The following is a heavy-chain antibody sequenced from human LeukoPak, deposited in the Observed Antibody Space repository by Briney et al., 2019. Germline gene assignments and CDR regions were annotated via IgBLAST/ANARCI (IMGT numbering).Heavy chain of an antibody. CDR3: ARARITMVRGASHPNWFDP. D-gene: IGHD3-10*01. V-gene: IGHV4-59*12. J-gene: IGHJ5*02. CDR1: GGSISNYY. Sequence: RPSETLSLTCTVSGGSISNYYWSWIRQPPGKGLEWIGYIYYSGSTNYNPSPKSRVTISVDTSKNQFSLKLSSVTAADTAVYYCARARITMVRGASHPNWFDPWGQGTLVTVSS. CDR2: IYYSGST.